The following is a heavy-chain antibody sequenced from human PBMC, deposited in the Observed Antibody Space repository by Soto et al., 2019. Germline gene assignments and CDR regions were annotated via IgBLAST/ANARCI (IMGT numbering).Heavy chain of an antibody. CDR1: GGTISGYY. CDR2: IYSSGNT. Sequence: QVHLQESGPGLVKPSETLSLTCSVSGGTISGYYWTWIRQPAGKGLEWIGRIYSSGNTKYNPSLQSRVTMSLDTSNNPFSPRLTSVTAADTAVYYCARGQRFSDWFDPWGQGTLVTVSS. CDR3: ARGQRFSDWFDP. J-gene: IGHJ5*02. D-gene: IGHD3-3*01. V-gene: IGHV4-4*07.